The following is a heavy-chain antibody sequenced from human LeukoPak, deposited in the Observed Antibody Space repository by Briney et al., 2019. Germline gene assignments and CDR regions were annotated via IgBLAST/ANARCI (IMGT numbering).Heavy chain of an antibody. CDR1: AFTFSSYG. CDR2: ISGDGRDI. Sequence: GGSLRLSCAASAFTFSSYGMSWVRQAPGKGLEWVSAISGDGRDIFYADAVKGRFTISRDNAKNSLYLQMNSLRAEDTALYYCARGRTKGIDYWGQGNLVTVSS. D-gene: IGHD2-8*01. J-gene: IGHJ4*02. V-gene: IGHV3-23*01. CDR3: ARGRTKGIDY.